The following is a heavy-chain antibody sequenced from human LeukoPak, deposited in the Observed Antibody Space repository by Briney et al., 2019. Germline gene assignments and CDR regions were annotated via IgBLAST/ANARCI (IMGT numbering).Heavy chain of an antibody. CDR2: ISSSSSTI. CDR1: GFTFSSYS. D-gene: IGHD2-15*01. V-gene: IGHV3-48*01. CDR3: ASSRTGYCSGGSCYGTIWFDP. J-gene: IGHJ5*02. Sequence: GGSLRLSCAASGFTFSSYSMNWVRQAPGKGLEWVSYISSSSSTIYYADSVKGRFTISRDNAKNSLYLQMNSLRAEDTAVYYCASSRTGYCSGGSCYGTIWFDPWGQGTLVTVSS.